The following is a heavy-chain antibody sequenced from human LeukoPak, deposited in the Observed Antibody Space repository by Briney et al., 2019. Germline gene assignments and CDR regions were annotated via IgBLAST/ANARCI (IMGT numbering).Heavy chain of an antibody. CDR3: AKAHSSGYAFDI. J-gene: IGHJ3*02. CDR2: INTDGSST. CDR1: GFTFSSYW. V-gene: IGHV3-74*01. D-gene: IGHD6-19*01. Sequence: PGGSLRLSCAASGFTFSSYWMHWVRQAPGKGLVWVSRINTDGSSTSYADSVKGRFTISRDNSKNTLYLQMNSLRAEDTAVYYCAKAHSSGYAFDIWGQGTMVTVSS.